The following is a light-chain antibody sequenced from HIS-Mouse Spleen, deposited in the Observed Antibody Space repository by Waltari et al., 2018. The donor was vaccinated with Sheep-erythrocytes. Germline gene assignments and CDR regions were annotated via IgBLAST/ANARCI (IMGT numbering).Light chain of an antibody. CDR1: NLRSYY. Sequence: SSELTQDPAVSVALGQTVRITCQGDNLRSYYASRYQQKPGQAPVLVIYGKNNRPSGIPDRFSGSSSGNTASLTITGAQAEDEADYYCNSRDSSGNHRVVFGGGTKLTVL. CDR3: NSRDSSGNHRVV. V-gene: IGLV3-19*01. CDR2: GKN. J-gene: IGLJ2*01.